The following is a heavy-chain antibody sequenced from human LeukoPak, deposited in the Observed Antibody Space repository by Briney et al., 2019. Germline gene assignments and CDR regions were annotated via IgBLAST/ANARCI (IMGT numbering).Heavy chain of an antibody. CDR3: ASGPSDLGSSSQY. J-gene: IGHJ4*02. V-gene: IGHV1-2*02. CDR1: GYSFTSFA. CDR2: INPNSGDT. D-gene: IGHD6-6*01. Sequence: GASVKVSCKASGYSFTSFAIHWVRQAPGQSLEWMGWINPNSGDTNYAQKFQGRVTMTRDTSISTACMDLSRLRSDDTAVYFCASGPSDLGSSSQYWGQGTLVTVSS.